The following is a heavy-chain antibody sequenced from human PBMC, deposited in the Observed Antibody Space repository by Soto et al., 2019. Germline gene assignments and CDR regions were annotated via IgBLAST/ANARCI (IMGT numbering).Heavy chain of an antibody. CDR3: ARGLRVYCGGDCALDY. D-gene: IGHD2-21*02. Sequence: QVQLVESGGGVVQPGRSLRLSCAASGFTFSSYGMHWVRQAPGKGLEWVAVIWYDGSNKYYADSVKGRFTISRDNSKKTLYLQMNSLRAEDKAVYYCARGLRVYCGGDCALDYWGQGTLVTVSS. CDR2: IWYDGSNK. J-gene: IGHJ4*02. V-gene: IGHV3-33*01. CDR1: GFTFSSYG.